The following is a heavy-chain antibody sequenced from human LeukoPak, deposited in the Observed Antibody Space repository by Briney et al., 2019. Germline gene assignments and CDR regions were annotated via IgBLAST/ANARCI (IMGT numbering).Heavy chain of an antibody. D-gene: IGHD2/OR15-2a*01. V-gene: IGHV3-7*01. CDR1: GFTFSSYA. Sequence: GGSLRLSCAASGFTFSSYAMSWVRQAPGKGPEWVANIKQDASERYYVDSVKGRFTISRDNAKNSLYLQMNSLRAEDTAVYYCARDGGHSTDFDYWGQGTVVTVSS. CDR2: IKQDASER. J-gene: IGHJ4*02. CDR3: ARDGGHSTDFDY.